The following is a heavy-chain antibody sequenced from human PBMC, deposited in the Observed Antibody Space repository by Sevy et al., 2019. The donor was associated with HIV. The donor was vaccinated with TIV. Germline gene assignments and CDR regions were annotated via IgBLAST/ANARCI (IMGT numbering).Heavy chain of an antibody. J-gene: IGHJ4*02. Sequence: GGSLRLSCAASGFSFRSNSLHWVRQAPGKGLEWVAVISYDGNVKYYADSVKGRFTISKDSSKDTLYLQMSSLRADDTALYYCARDQGAYNYAPCGYWGQGTLVTVSS. D-gene: IGHD5-18*01. CDR3: ARDQGAYNYAPCGY. CDR1: GFSFRSNS. CDR2: ISYDGNVK. V-gene: IGHV3-30-3*01.